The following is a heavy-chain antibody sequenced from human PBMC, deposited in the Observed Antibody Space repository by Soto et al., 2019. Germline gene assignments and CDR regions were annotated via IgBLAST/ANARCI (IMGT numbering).Heavy chain of an antibody. J-gene: IGHJ4*02. D-gene: IGHD4-4*01. V-gene: IGHV3-7*03. CDR1: GFTLSGYW. CDR2: IKHDGSVQ. CDR3: ARAPYSNAWYRFDL. Sequence: GSLRLSCEASGFTLSGYWMSWVRQAPGKGLEWVADIKHDGSVQYYVDSVKGRFTISRDNAKKLLYLQMNGLRAEDTALYYCARAPYSNAWYRFDLWGQGTLVTVSS.